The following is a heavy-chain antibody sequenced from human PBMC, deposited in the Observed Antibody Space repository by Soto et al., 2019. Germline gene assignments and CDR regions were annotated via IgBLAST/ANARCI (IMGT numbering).Heavy chain of an antibody. CDR2: INGDGTST. CDR1: GFTFTNFW. Sequence: EVQLVDSGGGLVQPGGSQRLSCAASGFTFTNFWMHWVRQAPGKGLVWVSRINGDGTSTYYADSVKGRFTISRDNAKNPLYLQMNSLGAEDTAVYYCTRESYESSGYYHSSWFDPWGQGNLVTVSS. V-gene: IGHV3-74*01. D-gene: IGHD3-22*01. CDR3: TRESYESSGYYHSSWFDP. J-gene: IGHJ5*02.